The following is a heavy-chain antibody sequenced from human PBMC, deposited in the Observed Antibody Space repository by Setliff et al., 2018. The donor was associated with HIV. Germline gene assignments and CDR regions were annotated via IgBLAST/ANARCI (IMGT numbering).Heavy chain of an antibody. CDR1: GYTFINYD. V-gene: IGHV1-3*03. D-gene: IGHD1-1*01. J-gene: IGHJ4*02. CDR2: ISVGNGDS. Sequence: ASVKVSCKASGYTFINYDIHWVRQAPGQRHEWMGRISVGNGDSKYSRASQDRVSITKETSSHTAYMELTRLRSEDTAVYYCVSPMFYDGTVVWGQGTLVTVSS. CDR3: VSPMFYDGTVV.